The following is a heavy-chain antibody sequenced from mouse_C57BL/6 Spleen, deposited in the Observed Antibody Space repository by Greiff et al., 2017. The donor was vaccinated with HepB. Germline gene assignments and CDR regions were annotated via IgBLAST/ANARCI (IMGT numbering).Heavy chain of an antibody. D-gene: IGHD1-1*01. J-gene: IGHJ4*01. V-gene: IGHV2-9-1*01. Sequence: QVQLKQSGPGLVAPSQSLSITCTVSGFSLTSYAISWVRQPPGKGLEWLGVIWTGGATNYNSALKSRLSISKDNSKSQVFLKMNSLQTDDTARYYCARNRGFITTVVATYDYAMDYWGQGTSVTVSS. CDR1: GFSLTSYA. CDR2: IWTGGAT. CDR3: ARNRGFITTVVATYDYAMDY.